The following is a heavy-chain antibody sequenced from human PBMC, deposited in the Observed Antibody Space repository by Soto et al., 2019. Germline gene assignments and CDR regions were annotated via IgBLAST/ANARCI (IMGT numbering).Heavy chain of an antibody. D-gene: IGHD4-4*01. J-gene: IGHJ4*02. CDR2: ISAYNGNT. CDR1: GYTFTSYG. Sequence: QVQLVQSGAEGKKPGASVKVSCKASGYTFTSYGISWVRQAPGQGLEWMGWISAYNGNTNYAQKLQGRVTMTTDTSTSTAYMELRSLGSDDTAVYYCARDRRPYSNYLYYFDYWGQGTLVTVSS. V-gene: IGHV1-18*01. CDR3: ARDRRPYSNYLYYFDY.